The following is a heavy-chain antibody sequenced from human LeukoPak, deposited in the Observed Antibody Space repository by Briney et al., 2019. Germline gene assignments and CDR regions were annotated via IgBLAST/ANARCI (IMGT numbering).Heavy chain of an antibody. CDR3: ARDPFGSNAFDI. Sequence: GGSLRLSCAASGFTFSSYAMHWVRQAPGKGLEWVAVISYDGSNKYYADSVKGRFTISRDNPKNTLYLQMNSLRAEDTAVYYCARDPFGSNAFDIWGQGTVVAVSS. CDR1: GFTFSSYA. V-gene: IGHV3-30-3*01. D-gene: IGHD3-10*01. CDR2: ISYDGSNK. J-gene: IGHJ3*02.